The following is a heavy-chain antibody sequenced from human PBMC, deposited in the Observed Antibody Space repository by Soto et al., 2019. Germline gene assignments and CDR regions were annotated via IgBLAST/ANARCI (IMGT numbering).Heavy chain of an antibody. J-gene: IGHJ1*01. Sequence: QVQLVQSGAEVKKPGSSVKVSCKASGGTFSSYAISWVRQAPGQGLEWMGGIIPIFGTGNYAQKFQGRVTITADESTSTAYRELSSRRSEDTAVYYCARGGIAVAGTHFQHWGQGTLVTVSS. CDR3: ARGGIAVAGTHFQH. D-gene: IGHD6-19*01. CDR2: IIPIFGTG. V-gene: IGHV1-69*01. CDR1: GGTFSSYA.